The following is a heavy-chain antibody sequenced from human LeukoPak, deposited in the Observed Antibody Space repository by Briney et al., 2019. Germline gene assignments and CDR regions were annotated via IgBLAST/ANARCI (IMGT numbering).Heavy chain of an antibody. V-gene: IGHV3-23*01. D-gene: IGHD3-10*01. Sequence: GGSLRLSCAASGFTFNNYAMTWVRQAPGKGLEWVSGISGSGAGTYYADSVKGRFTISRDNSKNTLYLQMNSLRAEDTAVYYCAKLNIPFITMVRGVIRTYYYYGMDVWGQGTTVTVSS. CDR3: AKLNIPFITMVRGVIRTYYYYGMDV. CDR1: GFTFNNYA. J-gene: IGHJ6*02. CDR2: ISGSGAGT.